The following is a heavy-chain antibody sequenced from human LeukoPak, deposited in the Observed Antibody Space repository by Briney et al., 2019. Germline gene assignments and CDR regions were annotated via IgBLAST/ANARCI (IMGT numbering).Heavy chain of an antibody. Sequence: SETLSLTCAVYGGSFSGYYWSWIRQPPGKGLEWIGEIDHSGSTNYNPSLKSRVTISVDTSKNQFSPKLSSVTAADTAVYYCASRTKLRYFDWLLPTGDYWGQGTLVTVSS. CDR1: GGSFSGYY. CDR3: ASRTKLRYFDWLLPTGDY. V-gene: IGHV4-34*01. D-gene: IGHD3-9*01. CDR2: IDHSGST. J-gene: IGHJ4*02.